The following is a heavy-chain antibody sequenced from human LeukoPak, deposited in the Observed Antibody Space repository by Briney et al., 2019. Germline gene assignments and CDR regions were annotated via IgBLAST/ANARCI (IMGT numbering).Heavy chain of an antibody. V-gene: IGHV1-46*01. J-gene: IGHJ3*02. D-gene: IGHD3-10*01. CDR3: ARGFRGVHAFDI. CDR2: INPSGGST. Sequence: GASVKVSCKATGYSLTRYYMHWVRQAPGQGLEWMGVINPSGGSTSYAQKFQGRVTMTRDTSTSTAYMELRSLRSDDTAVYYCARGFRGVHAFDIWGQGTMVTVSS. CDR1: GYSLTRYY.